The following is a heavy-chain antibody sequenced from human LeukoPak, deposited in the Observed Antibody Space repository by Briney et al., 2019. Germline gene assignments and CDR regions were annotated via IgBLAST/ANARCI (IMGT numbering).Heavy chain of an antibody. V-gene: IGHV3-21*01. Sequence: PGGSLRLSCAASGFTFSSYSMNWVRKAPGKGLEWVSSISSSSSYIYYADSVKGRFTISRDNAKNSLYLQMNSLRAEDTAVYYCAREDYSSGWYDYWGQGTLVTVSS. D-gene: IGHD6-19*01. CDR3: AREDYSSGWYDY. CDR1: GFTFSSYS. J-gene: IGHJ4*02. CDR2: ISSSSSYI.